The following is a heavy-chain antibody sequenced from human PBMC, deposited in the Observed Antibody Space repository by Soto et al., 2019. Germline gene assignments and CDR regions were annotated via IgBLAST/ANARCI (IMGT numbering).Heavy chain of an antibody. Sequence: QVQLVESGGGLVKPGGSLRLSCTASGFAIRDYDLTWIRQAPGKGLEWVSYITASGTTKDYAESVKGRFTISRDTAKNSLFLQMNSLRGDDTATSYCARHVGTFDPWGQGTLVTVSS. CDR2: ITASGTTK. D-gene: IGHD1-26*01. CDR3: ARHVGTFDP. CDR1: GFAIRDYD. V-gene: IGHV3-11*01. J-gene: IGHJ5*02.